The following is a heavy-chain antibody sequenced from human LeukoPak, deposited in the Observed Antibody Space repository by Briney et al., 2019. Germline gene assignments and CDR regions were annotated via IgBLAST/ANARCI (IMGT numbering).Heavy chain of an antibody. CDR2: IYSGGST. CDR3: AKVDYYGSGSYPATFDP. J-gene: IGHJ5*02. V-gene: IGHV3-53*01. CDR1: GFTVSSNY. Sequence: QPGGSLRLSCAASGFTVSSNYMSWVRQAPGKGLEWVSVIYSGGSTYYADSVKGRFTISRDNSKNTLYLQMNSLRAEDTAVYYCAKVDYYGSGSYPATFDPWGQGTLVTVSS. D-gene: IGHD3-10*01.